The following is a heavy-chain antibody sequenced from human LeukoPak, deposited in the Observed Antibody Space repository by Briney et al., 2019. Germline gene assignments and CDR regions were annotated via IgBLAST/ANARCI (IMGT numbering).Heavy chain of an antibody. D-gene: IGHD2-2*01. J-gene: IGHJ5*02. CDR3: ARRLTQYDCFDP. CDR1: GGSVTSGI. CDR2: TYYRSTWYN. Sequence: SQTLSLTCAISGGSVTSGIWNWIRQSPSRGLEWLGRTYYRSTWYNDYAVSVRGRITVNPDTSKNQFSLHLNSVTPEDTAVYYCARRLTQYDCFDPWGQGILVTVSS. V-gene: IGHV6-1*01.